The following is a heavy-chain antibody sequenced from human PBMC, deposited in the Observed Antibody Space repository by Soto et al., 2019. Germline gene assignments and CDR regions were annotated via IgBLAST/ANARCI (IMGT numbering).Heavy chain of an antibody. V-gene: IGHV4-34*01. D-gene: IGHD2-15*01. CDR1: GGSFSGYY. CDR2: INHSGST. Sequence: QVQLQQWGAGLLKPSETLSLTCAVYGGSFSGYYWSWIRQPPGKGLEWIGEINHSGSTNYNQSLKSRFTKPVTTSKNQFSLKLSSVTAADTAVYYCARLGVTVVVVAATKYNWFDPWGQGTLVTVSS. CDR3: ARLGVTVVVVAATKYNWFDP. J-gene: IGHJ5*02.